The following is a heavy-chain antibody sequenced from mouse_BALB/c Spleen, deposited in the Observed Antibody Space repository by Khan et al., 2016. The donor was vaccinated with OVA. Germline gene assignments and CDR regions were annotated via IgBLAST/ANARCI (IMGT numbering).Heavy chain of an antibody. V-gene: IGHV1-7*01. D-gene: IGHD1-1*01. CDR1: GYTFTSYW. J-gene: IGHJ3*01. Sequence: QVQLKQSGAELAKPGASVKMSCKASGYTFTSYWIHWVKQRPGQGLEWIGYINPSTGYSDYNQKFKDKATLTADKSSSTAYMQLSSLTSDDSAVFNCANHGSGSGWFAYWGQGTLVTVSA. CDR2: INPSTGYS. CDR3: ANHGSGSGWFAY.